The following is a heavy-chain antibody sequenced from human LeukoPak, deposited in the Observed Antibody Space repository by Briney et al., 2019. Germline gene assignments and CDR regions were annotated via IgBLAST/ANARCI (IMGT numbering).Heavy chain of an antibody. D-gene: IGHD3-10*01. CDR1: GYTFTSYG. J-gene: IGHJ6*03. CDR3: ARVGGKARGSFYYYYIDV. Sequence: GASVKVSCKASGYTFTSYGISWVRQAPGQGLEWMGWISAYNGNTNYAQKLQGRVTMTTDTSTSTAYMELRSLRSDDTAVYYCARVGGKARGSFYYYYIDVWGKGTTVTVSS. V-gene: IGHV1-18*01. CDR2: ISAYNGNT.